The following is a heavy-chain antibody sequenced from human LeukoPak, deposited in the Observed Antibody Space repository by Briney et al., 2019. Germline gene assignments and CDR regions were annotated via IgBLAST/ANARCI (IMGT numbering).Heavy chain of an antibody. D-gene: IGHD3-10*01. CDR3: ARDRTSGSYYYQTDYFDY. Sequence: ASVKVSCKASGYTFTSYGISWVRQAPGQGLEWMGWISAYNGNTNYAQKLQGRVTMTTDTSTSTAYMEPRSLRSDDTAVYYCARDRTSGSYYYQTDYFDYWGQRTLVTVSS. CDR1: GYTFTSYG. V-gene: IGHV1-18*01. CDR2: ISAYNGNT. J-gene: IGHJ4*02.